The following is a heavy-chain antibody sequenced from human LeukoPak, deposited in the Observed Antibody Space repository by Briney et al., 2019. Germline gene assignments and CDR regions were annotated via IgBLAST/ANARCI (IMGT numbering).Heavy chain of an antibody. V-gene: IGHV1-2*02. CDR3: ARSSSPQYSSGWHVPTGEYFQH. CDR2: INPNSGGT. D-gene: IGHD6-19*01. Sequence: GASVKVSCKASGYTFTGYYMHWVRQAPGQGLEWMGWINPNSGGTNYAQKFQGRVTMTRDTSISTAYMELSRLRSDDTAVYYCARSSSPQYSSGWHVPTGEYFQHWGQGTLVTVSS. J-gene: IGHJ1*01. CDR1: GYTFTGYY.